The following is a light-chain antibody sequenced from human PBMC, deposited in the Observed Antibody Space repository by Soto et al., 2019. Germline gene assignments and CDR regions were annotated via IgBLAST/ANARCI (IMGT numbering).Light chain of an antibody. CDR2: EVY. V-gene: IGLV2-14*01. CDR1: SNDVGGYNH. Sequence: QSALTQPASVSGSPGQSISISCTGTSNDVGGYNHVSWYQQLPGKAPKLIIYEVYYRPSGVSNRLSGSKSCNTASLTISGLQAEDEADYYCNSYSNTDTVIFGGGTKLTAL. J-gene: IGLJ2*01. CDR3: NSYSNTDTVI.